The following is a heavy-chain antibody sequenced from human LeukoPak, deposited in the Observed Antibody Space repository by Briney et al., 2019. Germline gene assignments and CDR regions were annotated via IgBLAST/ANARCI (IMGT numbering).Heavy chain of an antibody. D-gene: IGHD2-2*01. CDR3: AKSDRYCSSTSCYPLYYYYGMDV. V-gene: IGHV3-23*01. Sequence: GSLRLSCAASGFTFSSYAMSWVRKAPGKGLKWVSAISGSGGSTFYADSVKGRFTISRDNSKNTLYLQMNSLRAEDTAVYYCAKSDRYCSSTSCYPLYYYYGMDVWGQGTTVTVSS. CDR2: ISGSGGST. J-gene: IGHJ6*02. CDR1: GFTFSSYA.